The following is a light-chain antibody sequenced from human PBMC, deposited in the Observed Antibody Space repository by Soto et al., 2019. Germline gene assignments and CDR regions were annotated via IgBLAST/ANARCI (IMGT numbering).Light chain of an antibody. CDR2: GAS. CDR1: QDITNS. V-gene: IGKV1-33*01. Sequence: QMTQSPSSLSASVGDRVTITCQANQDITNSLNWYQQIPGKAPKLLIYGASNLVTGVPSRFSGRGSGTAFTFTISSLQPEEIATYYCQHYHNLPLTFGGGTKVEIK. J-gene: IGKJ4*01. CDR3: QHYHNLPLT.